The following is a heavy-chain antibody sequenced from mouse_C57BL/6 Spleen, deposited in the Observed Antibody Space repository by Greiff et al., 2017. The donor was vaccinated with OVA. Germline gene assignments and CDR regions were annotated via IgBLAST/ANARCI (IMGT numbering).Heavy chain of an antibody. CDR2: IYPGSGNT. Sequence: VKLMESGPELVKPGASVKISCKASGYSFTSYYIHWVKQRPGQGLEWIGWIYPGSGNTKYNEKFKGKATLTADTSSSTAYMQLSSLTSEDSAVYYCACRGLITTVVPYFDYWGQGTTLTVSS. CDR1: GYSFTSYY. D-gene: IGHD1-1*01. J-gene: IGHJ2*01. V-gene: IGHV1-66*01. CDR3: ACRGLITTVVPYFDY.